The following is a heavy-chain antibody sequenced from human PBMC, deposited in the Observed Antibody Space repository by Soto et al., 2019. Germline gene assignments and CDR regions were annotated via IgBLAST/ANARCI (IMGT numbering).Heavy chain of an antibody. V-gene: IGHV4-61*08. J-gene: IGHJ6*02. CDR2: ISYSGGT. CDR1: GDSVSSSDYY. CDR3: ARAYYYGSGRGRSMDV. Sequence: QVQLQESGPGLVKPSETLSLTCTVSGDSVSSSDYYWMWIRQPPGKGLEWLGYISYSGGTNHNPSRKSRVSISGDTPKNQFSLKLSSVIAADTAVYYCARAYYYGSGRGRSMDVWGQGITVTVSS. D-gene: IGHD3-10*01.